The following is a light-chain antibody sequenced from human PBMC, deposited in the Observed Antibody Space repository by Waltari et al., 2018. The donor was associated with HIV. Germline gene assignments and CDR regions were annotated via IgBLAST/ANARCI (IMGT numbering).Light chain of an antibody. V-gene: IGLV2-14*01. Sequence: QSALTQPASVSGSPGQSITISCTGTSSDVGGYNYVSWYQQHPGKAPKLMIFEVSNRPSVVSNPFSGSKSVNTASLTISGLQAEDEADYYCSSYTTRSTPDPNWVFGGGTKLTVL. CDR3: SSYTTRSTPDPNWV. CDR1: SSDVGGYNY. CDR2: EVS. J-gene: IGLJ3*02.